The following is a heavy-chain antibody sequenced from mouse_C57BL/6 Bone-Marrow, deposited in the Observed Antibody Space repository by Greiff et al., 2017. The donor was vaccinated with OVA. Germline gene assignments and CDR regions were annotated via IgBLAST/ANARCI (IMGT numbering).Heavy chain of an antibody. CDR3: ASLSALGYFDV. CDR1: GFTFSSYG. J-gene: IGHJ1*03. V-gene: IGHV5-6*01. Sequence: EVQLQQSGGDLVKPGGSLKLSCAASGFTFSSYGMSWVRQTPDKRLEWVATISSGGSYTYYPDSVKGRFTISRDNAKNTLYLQMSSLKSEDTAMYYCASLSALGYFDVWGTGTTVTVSS. D-gene: IGHD6-5*01. CDR2: ISSGGSYT.